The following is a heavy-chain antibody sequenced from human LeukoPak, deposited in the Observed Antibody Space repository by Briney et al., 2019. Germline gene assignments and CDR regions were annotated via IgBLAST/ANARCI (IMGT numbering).Heavy chain of an antibody. D-gene: IGHD4-17*01. CDR3: ASYYGDYFHY. J-gene: IGHJ4*02. CDR1: GGSISSSSYY. Sequence: SETLSLTCTVSGGSISSSSYYWGWIRQPPGKGLEWIGSIYYSGSTYYNPSLKSRVTISVDTSKNQFSLKLSSVTAADTAVYYCASYYGDYFHYWGQGTLVTVSS. V-gene: IGHV4-39*07. CDR2: IYYSGST.